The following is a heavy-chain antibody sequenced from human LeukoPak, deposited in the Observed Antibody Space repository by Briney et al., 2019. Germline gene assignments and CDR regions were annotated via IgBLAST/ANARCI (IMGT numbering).Heavy chain of an antibody. Sequence: PSETLSLTCAVYGGSFSGYYWSWIRQPPGKGLEWIGEINHSGSTNYNPSLKSRVTISVDTSKNQFSLKLSSVTAADTAVYYCARIRGYSYFNWSDPWGQGTLVTVSS. D-gene: IGHD5-18*01. CDR1: GGSFSGYY. CDR3: ARIRGYSYFNWSDP. V-gene: IGHV4-34*01. J-gene: IGHJ5*02. CDR2: INHSGST.